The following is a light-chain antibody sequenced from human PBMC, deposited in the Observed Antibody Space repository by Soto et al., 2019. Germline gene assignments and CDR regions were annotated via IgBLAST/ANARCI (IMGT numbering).Light chain of an antibody. Sequence: QMTQAPSSMSASIGGRGTITCRGSQSISSWVAWYQQKPGKAPKFLSYQASTLNNGAPSRFSGSGSGTEFTLTIDSLQPDDFATYYCQQYSTYSSWTFGQGTKVDIK. J-gene: IGKJ1*01. CDR1: QSISSW. CDR3: QQYSTYSSWT. V-gene: IGKV1-5*03. CDR2: QAS.